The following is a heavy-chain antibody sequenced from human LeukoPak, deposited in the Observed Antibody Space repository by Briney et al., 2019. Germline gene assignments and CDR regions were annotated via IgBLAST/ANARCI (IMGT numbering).Heavy chain of an antibody. J-gene: IGHJ5*02. CDR3: ARTGDNWFDP. V-gene: IGHV4-30-2*03. D-gene: IGHD7-27*01. Sequence: SQTLSLTCAVSGDSISSGGCSWSWIRQPPGKGLEWIGSIYHSGSTYYNPSLKSRVTISVDTSKNQFSLKLSSVTAADTAVYYCARTGDNWFDPWGQGTLVTVSS. CDR1: GDSISSGGCS. CDR2: IYHSGST.